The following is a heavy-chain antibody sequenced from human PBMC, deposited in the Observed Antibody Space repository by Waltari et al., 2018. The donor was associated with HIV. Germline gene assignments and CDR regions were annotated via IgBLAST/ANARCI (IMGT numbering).Heavy chain of an antibody. CDR3: ARDLYSRNGDDY. D-gene: IGHD6-13*01. V-gene: IGHV3-74*01. CDR1: GFPFSNSW. CDR2: INSDGSST. J-gene: IGHJ4*02. Sequence: VQLVVSGGGLVQPGGSLRLSCAAFGFPFSNSWMHWVRQAPGKGLVWVSRINSDGSSTNYAGSVKGRFTVSRDNAKNTLYLQMNSLRAEDTAVYYCARDLYSRNGDDYWGQGTLVTVSS.